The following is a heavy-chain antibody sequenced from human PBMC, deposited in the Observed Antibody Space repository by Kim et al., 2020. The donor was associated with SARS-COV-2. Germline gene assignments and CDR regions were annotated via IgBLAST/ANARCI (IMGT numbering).Heavy chain of an antibody. J-gene: IGHJ4*02. CDR3: ARDGSGSPGY. V-gene: IGHV3-21*01. Sequence: YIYYADSVKGRFTISRDNAKNSLYLQMNSLRAEDTAVYYCARDGSGSPGYWGQGTLVTVSS. D-gene: IGHD1-26*01. CDR2: YI.